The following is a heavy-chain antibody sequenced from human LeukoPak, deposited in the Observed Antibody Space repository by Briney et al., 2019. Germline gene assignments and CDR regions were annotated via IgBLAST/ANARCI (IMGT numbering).Heavy chain of an antibody. D-gene: IGHD6-13*01. CDR2: ISYDGSNK. Sequence: GGSLRLSCAASGFTFSSYAMHWVRQAPGKGLEWVAVISYDGSNKYYAGSVKGRFTISRDNSKNTLYLQMNSLRAEDTAVYYCAREESSWYACFDYWGQGTLVTVSS. J-gene: IGHJ4*02. V-gene: IGHV3-30*04. CDR1: GFTFSSYA. CDR3: AREESSWYACFDY.